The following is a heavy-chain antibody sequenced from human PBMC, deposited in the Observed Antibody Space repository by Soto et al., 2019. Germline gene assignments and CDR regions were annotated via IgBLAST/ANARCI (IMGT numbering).Heavy chain of an antibody. CDR2: ISGSGGST. J-gene: IGHJ6*02. Sequence: GGSLRLSCAASGFTFSSYAMSWVRQAPGKGLEWVSAISGSGGSTYYADSVKGRFTISRDNSKNTLYLQRNSLKAENKAVYYCAKDGIYVFWSGYPLKYYYYGRDVWGQGTTVTVSS. CDR3: AKDGIYVFWSGYPLKYYYYGRDV. V-gene: IGHV3-23*01. CDR1: GFTFSSYA. D-gene: IGHD3-3*01.